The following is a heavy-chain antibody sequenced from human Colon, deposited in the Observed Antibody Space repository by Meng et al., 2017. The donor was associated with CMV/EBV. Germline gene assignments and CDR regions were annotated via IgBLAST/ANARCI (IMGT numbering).Heavy chain of an antibody. V-gene: IGHV4-4*07. CDR2: IYPSGFP. CDR1: GGSISSYY. D-gene: IGHD5-18*01. CDR3: ARAQYTYGYWIFDY. Sequence: QVALPESGPGLVKPSETLSLSCTVSGGSISSYYWSWIRQHAGKGLEWIGRIYPSGFPKYKPSLESRVTMSADTSKNQISLKLTSVTAADTAVYYCARAQYTYGYWIFDYWGQGTLVTVSS. J-gene: IGHJ4*02.